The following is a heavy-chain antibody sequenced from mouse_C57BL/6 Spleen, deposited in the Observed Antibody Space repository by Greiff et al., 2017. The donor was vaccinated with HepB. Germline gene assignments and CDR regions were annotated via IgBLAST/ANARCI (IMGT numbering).Heavy chain of an antibody. CDR3: GRDSGTFDY. V-gene: IGHV1-82*01. J-gene: IGHJ2*01. Sequence: VQLQQSGPELVKPGASVKISCKASGYAFSSSWMNWVKQRPGKGLEWIGRIYPGDGDTNYNGKFKGKATLTEDKSSSPAYMQLSSLTSEDSAFYFGGRDSGTFDYWGQVTTLTVAS. CDR2: IYPGDGDT. D-gene: IGHD4-1*01. CDR1: GYAFSSSW.